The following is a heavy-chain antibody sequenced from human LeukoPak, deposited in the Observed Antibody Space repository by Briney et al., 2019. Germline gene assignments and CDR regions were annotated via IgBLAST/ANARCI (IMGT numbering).Heavy chain of an antibody. D-gene: IGHD3-9*01. CDR2: IDHSGTI. J-gene: IGHJ6*03. V-gene: IGHV4-38-2*02. CDR1: GYSVSSGYY. CDR3: ARVVLDYYYYYYYMDV. Sequence: SETLSLTCTVSGYSVSSGYYWGWIRQPPGKGLEWIGSIDHSGTIYYNPSLKSRLTISVDTSKNQFSLKLSSVTAADTAVYYCARVVLDYYYYYYYMDVWGKGTTVTVSS.